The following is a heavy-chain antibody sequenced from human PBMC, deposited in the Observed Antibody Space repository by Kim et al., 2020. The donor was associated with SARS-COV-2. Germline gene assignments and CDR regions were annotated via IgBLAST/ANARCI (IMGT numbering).Heavy chain of an antibody. CDR3: AALGYYDSSGYYRDWYFDL. CDR2: IFYTGVT. J-gene: IGHJ2*01. CDR1: GGSISSSSYY. V-gene: IGHV4-39*01. Sequence: SETLSLTCTVSGGSISSSSYYWGWIRQPPGKGLEWIGNIFYTGVTYYNPSLKSRVTMSVDTSKNQFSLKLTSVTAADTAVFYCAALGYYDSSGYYRDWYFDLWGRGTLVTVSS. D-gene: IGHD3-22*01.